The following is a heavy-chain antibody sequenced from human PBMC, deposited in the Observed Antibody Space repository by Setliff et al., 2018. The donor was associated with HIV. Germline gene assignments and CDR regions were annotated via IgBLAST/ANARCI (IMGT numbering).Heavy chain of an antibody. CDR1: GASISGYY. V-gene: IGHV4-59*12. Sequence: PSETLSLTCNVSGASISGYYWSWIRQPPGKGLEWIGFISYSGSPNSNPSLKSRVTISVDTSKNQFSLKLSSVTAADTAIYYCARELGSFPYYMDVWGKGTTVTVSS. CDR2: ISYSGSP. CDR3: ARELGSFPYYMDV. D-gene: IGHD3-10*01. J-gene: IGHJ6*03.